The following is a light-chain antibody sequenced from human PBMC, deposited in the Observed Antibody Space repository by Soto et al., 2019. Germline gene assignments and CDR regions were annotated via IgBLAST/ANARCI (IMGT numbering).Light chain of an antibody. Sequence: QSALTQPPSASGSPGQSVTSSCTGTSSDVGGYNYVSWYQQYPGRAPKLMIYEVTKRPSGVPDRFAGSKSGNTASLTVSGRQAEDEADYYCSSYAASNNFYFVFGGGTKVNVL. CDR2: EVT. CDR3: SSYAASNNFYFV. J-gene: IGLJ3*02. V-gene: IGLV2-8*01. CDR1: SSDVGGYNY.